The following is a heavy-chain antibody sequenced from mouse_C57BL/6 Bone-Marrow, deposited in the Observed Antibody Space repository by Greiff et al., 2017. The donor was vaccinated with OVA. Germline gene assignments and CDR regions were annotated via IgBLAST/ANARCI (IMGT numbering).Heavy chain of an antibody. CDR3: TTPAYSYFDY. J-gene: IGHJ2*01. V-gene: IGHV14-4*01. D-gene: IGHD2-10*01. Sequence: DVKLQESGAELVRPGASVKLSCTASGFNIKDDYMHWVKQRPEQGLEWIGWIDPENGDTEYASKFQGKATITADTSSNTAYLQLSSLTSEDTAVYYCTTPAYSYFDYWGQGTTLTVSS. CDR2: IDPENGDT. CDR1: GFNIKDDY.